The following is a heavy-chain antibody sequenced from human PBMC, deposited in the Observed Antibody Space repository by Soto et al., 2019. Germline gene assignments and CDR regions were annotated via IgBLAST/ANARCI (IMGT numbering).Heavy chain of an antibody. Sequence: EVQLVESGGGLVKPGGSLRLSCAASGFTFSNAWMSWVRQAPGKGLEWVGRIKSKTDGGTTDYAAPVKGRFTISRDDPNNTLYLQMNSLKTEDTAVYYCTTELPPLAGTSYYSYYYMDVWGKGTTVTVSS. D-gene: IGHD1-1*01. J-gene: IGHJ6*03. V-gene: IGHV3-15*01. CDR3: TTELPPLAGTSYYSYYYMDV. CDR1: GFTFSNAW. CDR2: IKSKTDGGTT.